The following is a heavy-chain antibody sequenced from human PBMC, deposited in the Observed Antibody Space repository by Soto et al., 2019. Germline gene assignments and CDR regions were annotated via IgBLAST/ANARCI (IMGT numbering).Heavy chain of an antibody. CDR2: ISYDGSNK. CDR1: GFTFSSYG. J-gene: IGHJ4*02. CDR3: AKGAGVAAAEAFDY. D-gene: IGHD6-13*01. Sequence: QVQLVESGGGVVQPGRSLRLSCAASGFTFSSYGMHWVRQAPGKGLVWVAVISYDGSNKYYADSVKGRFTISRDNSKNTLYLQMNSLRAEDTAVYYCAKGAGVAAAEAFDYWGQGTLVTVSS. V-gene: IGHV3-30*18.